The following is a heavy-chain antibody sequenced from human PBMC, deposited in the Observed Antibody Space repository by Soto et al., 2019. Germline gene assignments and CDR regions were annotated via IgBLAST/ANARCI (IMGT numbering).Heavy chain of an antibody. V-gene: IGHV1-69*08. CDR3: AREFIEVAVFES. D-gene: IGHD6-19*01. CDR1: GDNFGSYS. J-gene: IGHJ4*02. CDR2: ITPILGEA. Sequence: QVQLVQSGAEVKKPGSSVKLSCKASGDNFGSYSLSWMRQAPGQGLEWMGRITPILGEANSAQKFQDRVTITADRFTNIAYMEMSSLRSEDMAVYYCAREFIEVAVFESWGQGTLVTVSS.